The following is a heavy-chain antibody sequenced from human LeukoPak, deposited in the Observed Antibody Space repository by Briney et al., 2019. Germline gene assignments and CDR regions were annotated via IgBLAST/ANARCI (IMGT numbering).Heavy chain of an antibody. CDR2: ISGSGGST. D-gene: IGHD3-9*01. Sequence: PGGSLRLSCAASGFTFSSYAMSWVRQAPGKGLEWVSAISGSGGSTYYADSVKGRFTISRDNSKNTLYLQMNSLRAEDTAVYYCAKDTLYDILTHDAFDIWGQGTMVTVSS. V-gene: IGHV3-23*01. J-gene: IGHJ3*02. CDR3: AKDTLYDILTHDAFDI. CDR1: GFTFSSYA.